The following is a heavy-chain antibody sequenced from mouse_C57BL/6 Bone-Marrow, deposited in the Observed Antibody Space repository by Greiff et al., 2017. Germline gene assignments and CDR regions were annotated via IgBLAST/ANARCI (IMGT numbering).Heavy chain of an antibody. CDR2: INYDGSST. J-gene: IGHJ4*01. D-gene: IGHD4-1*01. V-gene: IGHV5-16*01. CDR1: GFTFSDYY. Sequence: EVKLVESEGGLVQPGSSMKLSCTASGFTFSDYYMAWVRQVPEKGLEWVANINYDGSSTYYLDSLKSRFIISRDNAKNILYLQMSSLKAEDTATXYCARGGWDGAMDYWGQGTSVTVSS. CDR3: ARGGWDGAMDY.